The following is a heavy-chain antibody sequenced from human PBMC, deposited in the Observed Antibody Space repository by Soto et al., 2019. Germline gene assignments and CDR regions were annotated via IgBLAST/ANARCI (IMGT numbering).Heavy chain of an antibody. V-gene: IGHV1-3*05. J-gene: IGHJ4*02. CDR2: INAGNGNT. CDR3: ARSSGYYVIDDY. CDR1: GYTFTSYA. Sequence: QVQLVQSGAEEKKPGASVKVSCKASGYTFTSYAMHWVRQAPGQRLEWMGWINAGNGNTKYSQKFQGRVTITRDTSASTAYMELSSLRSEDTAGYYCARSSGYYVIDDYWGQGTLVTVSS. D-gene: IGHD3-22*01.